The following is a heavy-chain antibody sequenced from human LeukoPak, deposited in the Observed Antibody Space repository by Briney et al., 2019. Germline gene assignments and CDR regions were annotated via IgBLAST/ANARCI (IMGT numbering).Heavy chain of an antibody. J-gene: IGHJ4*02. D-gene: IGHD6-19*01. Sequence: SETLSLTCAVSGGSISSGGYSWSWIRQPPGKGLEWIGYIYHSGSTYYNPSLKSRVTISVDRSKNQFSLKLSSVTAADTAVYFCAREVVAVAGSYFDSWGQGTLVTVSS. CDR2: IYHSGST. V-gene: IGHV4-30-2*01. CDR3: AREVVAVAGSYFDS. CDR1: GGSISSGGYS.